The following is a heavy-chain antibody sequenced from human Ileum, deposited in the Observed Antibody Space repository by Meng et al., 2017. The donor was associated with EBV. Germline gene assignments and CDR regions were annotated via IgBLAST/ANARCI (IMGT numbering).Heavy chain of an antibody. CDR3: AMGPDYAKTGY. CDR2: ICYTDYT. V-gene: IGHV4-39*01. D-gene: IGHD4-17*01. Sequence: LMLPESGPGLVKPSETLSLTCSVSGGSISSSNYCWGWIRQPPGKGLEWIQSICYTDYTYYNPSLKSRVTISADKSKNQFSLRLNSLTAADTAVYYCAMGPDYAKTGYWGQGTLVTSPQ. CDR1: GGSISSSNYC. J-gene: IGHJ4*02.